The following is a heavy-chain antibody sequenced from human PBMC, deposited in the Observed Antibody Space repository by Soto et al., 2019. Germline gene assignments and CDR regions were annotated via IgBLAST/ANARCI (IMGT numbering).Heavy chain of an antibody. J-gene: IGHJ4*02. CDR3: AKEAVDGDGLWPPEV. D-gene: IGHD4-17*01. CDR2: ILGSGGT. CDR1: GFTFSKYA. V-gene: IGHV3-23*01. Sequence: GGYLRLSCAASGFTFSKYAMMWVRQAPGKGLEWVSGILGSGGTYHADSVKGRFTISKDNSKDTLYLQMNSLRAEDTAVYYCAKEAVDGDGLWPPEVWGKGTLVTVPS.